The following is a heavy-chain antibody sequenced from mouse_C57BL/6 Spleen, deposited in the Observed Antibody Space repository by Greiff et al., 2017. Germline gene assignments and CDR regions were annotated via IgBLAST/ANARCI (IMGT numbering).Heavy chain of an antibody. CDR2: INPGSGGT. V-gene: IGHV1-54*01. J-gene: IGHJ2*01. CDR1: GYAFTNYL. CDR3: ARCLLNEQYYFDY. D-gene: IGHD2-10*01. Sequence: VQLQQSGAELVRPGTSVKVSCKASGYAFTNYLIEWVKQRPGQGLEWIGVINPGSGGTNYNEKFKGKATLTADKSSSTAYMQLSSLTSEDSAVXFCARCLLNEQYYFDYWGQGTTLTVSS.